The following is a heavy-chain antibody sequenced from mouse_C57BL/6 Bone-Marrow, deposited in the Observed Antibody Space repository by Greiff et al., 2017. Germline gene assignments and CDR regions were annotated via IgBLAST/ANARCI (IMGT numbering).Heavy chain of an antibody. CDR2: IDPENGDT. Sequence: VQLKQSGAELVRPGASVKLSCTASGFNIKDDYMHWVKQRPEQGLEWIGWIDPENGDTAYASKFQGKATITADTSSNTAYLQLSSLTSEDTAVYYCTNGNYQDYWGQGTTLTVSS. CDR1: GFNIKDDY. V-gene: IGHV14-4*01. D-gene: IGHD2-1*01. CDR3: TNGNYQDY. J-gene: IGHJ2*01.